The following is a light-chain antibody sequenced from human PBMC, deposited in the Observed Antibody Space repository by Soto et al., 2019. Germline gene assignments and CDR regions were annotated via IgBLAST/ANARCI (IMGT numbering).Light chain of an antibody. CDR3: CSYASSSTYV. J-gene: IGLJ1*01. Sequence: QSALTQPASVSGSPGQSVTISCTGTSTNVGTYQAISWYQQHPGKAPKLILYEVSQRPSGVSDRFSGSKSGNTASLTISGLQAEDEADYHCCSYASSSTYVFGTGT. CDR2: EVS. CDR1: STNVGTYQA. V-gene: IGLV2-23*02.